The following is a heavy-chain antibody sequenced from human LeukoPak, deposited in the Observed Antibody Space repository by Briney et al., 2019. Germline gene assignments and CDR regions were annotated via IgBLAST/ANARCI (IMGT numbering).Heavy chain of an antibody. J-gene: IGHJ4*02. V-gene: IGHV4-31*01. CDR2: IYYSGSN. D-gene: IGHD3-10*01. Sequence: TLSLTCTVSGGSISSGGYYWRWIRQHPGKGLEWVGYIYYSGSNYYNPSLKSPVTKSVDTSKNQFSLRLSSAIAAATAVYYCARIGSGSFVFGYWGQGTLVTVSS. CDR3: ARIGSGSFVFGY. CDR1: GGSISSGGYY.